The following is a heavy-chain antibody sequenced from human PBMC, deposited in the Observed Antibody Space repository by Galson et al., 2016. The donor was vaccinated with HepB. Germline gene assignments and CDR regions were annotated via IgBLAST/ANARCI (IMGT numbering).Heavy chain of an antibody. D-gene: IGHD3-10*01. Sequence: SLRLSCAASGFTFSSYAMSWVRQAPGKGLEWVSTVSGSGGSTYYADSVKGRFTISRDNSKNTLYLQMNSLRAEDTAVYYCAKDREGHYYDFDYWGQGTLVTGSS. J-gene: IGHJ4*02. V-gene: IGHV3-23*01. CDR3: AKDREGHYYDFDY. CDR1: GFTFSSYA. CDR2: VSGSGGST.